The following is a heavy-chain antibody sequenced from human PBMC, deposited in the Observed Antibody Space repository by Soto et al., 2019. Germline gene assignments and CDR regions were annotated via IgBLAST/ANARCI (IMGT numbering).Heavy chain of an antibody. J-gene: IGHJ4*02. D-gene: IGHD5-12*01. V-gene: IGHV1-2*02. CDR1: GYNFSAHY. CDR2: ISPRRGDH. Sequence: QLVQSGAEVTKPGASVKVSCKTSGYNFSAHYIHWVRQPPGQGLEWMGWISPRRGDHHSADKFPDRLTLTTDTAPTTAFMHLSGLRVNDSAVYYCATGGGYGHGHWGQGTPIIVSS. CDR3: ATGGGYGHGH.